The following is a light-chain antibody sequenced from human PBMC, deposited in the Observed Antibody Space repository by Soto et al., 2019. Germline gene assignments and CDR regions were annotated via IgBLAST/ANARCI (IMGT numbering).Light chain of an antibody. J-gene: IGKJ4*01. CDR1: QDISNY. CDR2: DAS. Sequence: DVQMTQSPSSLSASVGDRVTITCQASQDISNYLNWYQQKPGKAPKLLIYDASNLETGVPSRLSGRQSGTDFTCTISSLQPEDIATYYCQQYDNRPLAFGGGTKVEIK. CDR3: QQYDNRPLA. V-gene: IGKV1-33*01.